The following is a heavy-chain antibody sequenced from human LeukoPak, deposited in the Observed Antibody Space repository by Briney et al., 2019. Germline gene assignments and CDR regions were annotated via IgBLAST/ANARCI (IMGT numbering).Heavy chain of an antibody. J-gene: IGHJ4*02. V-gene: IGHV3-23*01. CDR2: ISGSGGST. CDR3: AKVGGSSSWYRGVFDY. D-gene: IGHD6-13*01. CDR1: GFTFSSYA. Sequence: PGGSLRLSCAASGFTFSSYAMSWVRQAPGKGLEWVSAISGSGGSTYYADSVKGRFTISRDNSKNTLYLQMNSLRAEDTAVYYCAKVGGSSSWYRGVFDYWGQGTLVTVSS.